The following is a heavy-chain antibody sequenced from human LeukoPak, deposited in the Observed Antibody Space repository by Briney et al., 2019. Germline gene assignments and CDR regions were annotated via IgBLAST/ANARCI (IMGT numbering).Heavy chain of an antibody. J-gene: IGHJ4*02. V-gene: IGHV4-39*07. CDR2: IYYSGST. Sequence: SETLSLTCTVSGGSISSSSYYWGWIRQPPGKGLEWIGSIYYSGSTYYNPSLKSRVTISVDTSKNQFSLKLSSVTAADTAVYYCARDRGERLLDYWGQGTLVTVSS. D-gene: IGHD3-10*01. CDR3: ARDRGERLLDY. CDR1: GGSISSSSYY.